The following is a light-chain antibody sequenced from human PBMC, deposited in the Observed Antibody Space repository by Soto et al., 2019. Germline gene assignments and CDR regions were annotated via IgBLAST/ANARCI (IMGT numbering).Light chain of an antibody. CDR1: QSIGTS. Sequence: DIQMTQSPSTLSASVGDRVTITCRASQSIGTSLAWYQQKPGTAPKLLIYDASGLERGVPSRFSGSGSGTDFTLTISSLQPEDVATYYCQKYNSAPLTFGGGTKVDIK. V-gene: IGKV1-5*01. CDR3: QKYNSAPLT. CDR2: DAS. J-gene: IGKJ4*01.